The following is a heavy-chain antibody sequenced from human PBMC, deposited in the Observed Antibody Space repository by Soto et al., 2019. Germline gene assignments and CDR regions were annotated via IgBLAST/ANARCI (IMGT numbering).Heavy chain of an antibody. J-gene: IGHJ6*02. CDR3: ARDRVLVVYAMGYYYYGMDV. V-gene: IGHV1-69*12. Sequence: QVQLVQSGAEVKKPGSSVKVSCKASGGTFSSYAISWVRQAPGQGLEWMGGIIPIFGTANYAQKFQGRVTITADESTSTAYMELSSLRSEDTAVYYCARDRVLVVYAMGYYYYGMDVWGQGTTVTVSS. CDR1: GGTFSSYA. D-gene: IGHD2-8*01. CDR2: IIPIFGTA.